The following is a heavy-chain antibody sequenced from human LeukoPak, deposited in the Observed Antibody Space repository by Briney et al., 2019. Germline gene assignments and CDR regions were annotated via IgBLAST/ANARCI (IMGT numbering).Heavy chain of an antibody. CDR2: IIPILGIA. CDR3: ARTYYDSNGYYYVYYYGMDV. V-gene: IGHV1-69*04. CDR1: GGTFSSYA. J-gene: IGHJ6*02. Sequence: SVKVSCKASGGTFSSYAISWVRQAPGQGLEWMGRIIPILGIANYAQKFQGRVTITADKSTSTAYMELSSLRSEDTAVYYCARTYYDSNGYYYVYYYGMDVWGQGTTVTVSS. D-gene: IGHD3-22*01.